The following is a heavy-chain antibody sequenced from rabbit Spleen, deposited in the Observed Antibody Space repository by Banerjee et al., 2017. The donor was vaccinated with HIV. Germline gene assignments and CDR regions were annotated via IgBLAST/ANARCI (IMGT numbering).Heavy chain of an antibody. CDR2: IDPFFGTT. D-gene: IGHD7-1*01. J-gene: IGHJ4*01. CDR1: GFDFNNYY. Sequence: QLKESGGGLVQPGGSLKLSCKGAGFDFNNYYMSWVRQAPGKGLEWIGYIDPFFGTTYYANWVNGRFTISSHNAQNTLYLQLNSLTAADTATYFCVREAGYAGYGDGNLWGPGTLVTVS. V-gene: IGHV1S7*01. CDR3: VREAGYAGYGDGNL.